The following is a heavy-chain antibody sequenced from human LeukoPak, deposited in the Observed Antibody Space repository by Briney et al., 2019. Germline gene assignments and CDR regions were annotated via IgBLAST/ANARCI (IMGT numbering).Heavy chain of an antibody. D-gene: IGHD5-24*01. J-gene: IGHJ6*02. V-gene: IGHV4-31*03. CDR3: AREPTSRDGYKSYGMDV. CDR2: IYYSGST. CDR1: GGSISSGGYY. Sequence: SQTLSLTCTVSGGSISSGGYYWSWIRQHPGKGLEWIGYIYYSGSTYYNPSLESRVTISVDTSKNQFSLKLSSVTAADTAVYYCAREPTSRDGYKSYGMDVWGQGTTVTVSS.